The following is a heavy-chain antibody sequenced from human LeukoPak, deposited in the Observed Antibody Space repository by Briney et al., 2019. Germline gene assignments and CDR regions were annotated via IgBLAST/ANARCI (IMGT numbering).Heavy chain of an antibody. V-gene: IGHV4-59*01. Sequence: SETLSLTCTVSGGSISSYYWSWIRQPPGKGLEWIGYIYYSGNTNYNPSLKSRVTISVDTSKNQFSLKLSSVTAADTAVYYCARDGATRGTGFDPWGQGTLVTVSS. D-gene: IGHD1-26*01. CDR2: IYYSGNT. CDR1: GGSISSYY. J-gene: IGHJ5*02. CDR3: ARDGATRGTGFDP.